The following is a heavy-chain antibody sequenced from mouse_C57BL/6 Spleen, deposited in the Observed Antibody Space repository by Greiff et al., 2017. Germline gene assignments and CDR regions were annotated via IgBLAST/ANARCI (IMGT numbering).Heavy chain of an antibody. J-gene: IGHJ1*03. CDR3: AKGYYGSSYWYYDV. CDR2: INPYNGGT. CDR1: GYTFTDYY. V-gene: IGHV1-19*01. D-gene: IGHD1-1*01. Sequence: VQLQQPGPVLVKPGASVKMSCKASGYTFTDYYMNWVKQSHGKSLEWIGVINPYNGGTSYNQKFKGKATLTVDKSSSTAYMELNSLTSGDTTVYYCAKGYYGSSYWYYDVWGTGTTVTVSS.